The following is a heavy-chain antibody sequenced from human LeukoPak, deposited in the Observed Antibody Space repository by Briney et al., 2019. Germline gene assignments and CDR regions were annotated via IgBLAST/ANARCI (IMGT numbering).Heavy chain of an antibody. V-gene: IGHV5-51*01. CDR1: GYSFTSYW. CDR2: IYPGDSDT. CDR3: ARQPTPYCSGGSCYSDYYFDY. D-gene: IGHD2-15*01. J-gene: IGHJ4*02. Sequence: GESLKISFKGSGYSFTSYWIGWVRQMPGKGLEWMGIIYPGDSDTRYSPSFQGQVTISADKSISTAYLQWSSLKASDTAMYYCARQPTPYCSGGSCYSDYYFDYWGQGTLVTVSS.